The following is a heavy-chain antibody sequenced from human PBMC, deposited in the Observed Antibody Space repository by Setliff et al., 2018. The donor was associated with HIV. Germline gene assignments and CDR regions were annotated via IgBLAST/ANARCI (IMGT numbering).Heavy chain of an antibody. V-gene: IGHV3-23*01. CDR1: GFTFSTYA. J-gene: IGHJ6*03. Sequence: PGGSLRLSCAASGFTFSTYAMNWVRQAPGKGLEWVSIISGNGGSTYYADSVNGRFTISRDNAKNSLYLQMNSLRAEDTAFYYCAKDTTVRGVRSYYVDVWGKGTTVTVSS. CDR3: AKDTTVRGVRSYYVDV. D-gene: IGHD3-10*01. CDR2: ISGNGGST.